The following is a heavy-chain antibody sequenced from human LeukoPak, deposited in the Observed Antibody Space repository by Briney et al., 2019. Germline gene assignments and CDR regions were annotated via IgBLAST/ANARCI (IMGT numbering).Heavy chain of an antibody. J-gene: IGHJ4*02. D-gene: IGHD3-22*01. Sequence: GASVKVSCKASGYTFTSYGISWVRQAPGQGLEWMGWIGAYNGNTNYAQKLQGRVTMTTDTSTSTAYMELRSLRSDDTAVYYCARDSLSAMIVVVLDYWGQGTLVTVSS. CDR1: GYTFTSYG. CDR3: ARDSLSAMIVVVLDY. V-gene: IGHV1-18*01. CDR2: IGAYNGNT.